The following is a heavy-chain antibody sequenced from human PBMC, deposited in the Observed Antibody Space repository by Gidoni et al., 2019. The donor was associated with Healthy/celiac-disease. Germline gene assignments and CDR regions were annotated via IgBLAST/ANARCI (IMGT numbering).Heavy chain of an antibody. CDR1: GYSFTSYW. Sequence: EVQLVQSGAEVKKPGESLKISCKGSGYSFTSYWIGWLRQMPGKGLEWMGIIYPGDSDTRYSPSFQGQVTISADKSISTAYLQWSSLKASDTAMYYCARQAITMVRGVKGWAYYYGMDVWGQGTTVTVSS. J-gene: IGHJ6*02. CDR3: ARQAITMVRGVKGWAYYYGMDV. V-gene: IGHV5-51*01. D-gene: IGHD3-10*01. CDR2: IYPGDSDT.